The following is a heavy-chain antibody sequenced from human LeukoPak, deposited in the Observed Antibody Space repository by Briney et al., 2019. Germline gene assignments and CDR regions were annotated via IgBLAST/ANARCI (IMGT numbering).Heavy chain of an antibody. D-gene: IGHD3-22*01. Sequence: ASVKVSCKASGYTFTSYYMHWVRQAPGQGLEWMGIINPSGGSTSYAQKFQGRVTMTRDMSTSTVYMELSSLRSEDTAVYYCARDGYYDSSDMTDAFDIWGQGTMVTVSS. CDR1: GYTFTSYY. V-gene: IGHV1-46*01. CDR2: INPSGGST. CDR3: ARDGYYDSSDMTDAFDI. J-gene: IGHJ3*02.